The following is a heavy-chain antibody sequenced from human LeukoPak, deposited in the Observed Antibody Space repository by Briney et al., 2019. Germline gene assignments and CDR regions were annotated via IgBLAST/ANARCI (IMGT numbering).Heavy chain of an antibody. CDR2: INPSGGST. D-gene: IGHD5-12*01. CDR3: ARARRYDRPGRLYSDY. CDR1: GYTFTSYY. Sequence: ASVKVSCKASGYTFTSYYMHWVRQAPGQGLEWMGIINPSGGSTSYAQKFQGRVTMTRDTSTSTVYMELSSLRSEDTAVYYCARARRYDRPGRLYSDYWGQGTLVTVSS. V-gene: IGHV1-46*01. J-gene: IGHJ4*02.